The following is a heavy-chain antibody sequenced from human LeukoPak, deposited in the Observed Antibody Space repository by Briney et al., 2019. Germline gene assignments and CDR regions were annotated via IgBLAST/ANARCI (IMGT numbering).Heavy chain of an antibody. D-gene: IGHD6-19*01. J-gene: IGHJ4*02. V-gene: IGHV3-23*01. CDR1: GFTFSSYA. CDR3: AKGSGWYVNDY. CDR2: ISGSGGTT. Sequence: PGGSLRLSCAASGFTFSSYAMNWVRQAPGKGLEWVSFISGSGGTTYYADSVKGRLTISRDNSKNTLYLQMNTLRAEDTAVYYCAKGSGWYVNDYWGQGTLVTVSS.